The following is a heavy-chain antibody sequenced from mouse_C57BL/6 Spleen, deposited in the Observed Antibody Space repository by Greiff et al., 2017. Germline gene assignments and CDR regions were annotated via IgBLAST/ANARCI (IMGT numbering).Heavy chain of an antibody. J-gene: IGHJ4*01. D-gene: IGHD2-14*01. V-gene: IGHV1-80*01. CDR3: GIRGYEGRSNAMED. CDR2: IYPGDGDT. Sequence: QVQLQQSGAELVKPGASVKISCKASGYAFSSYWMNWVKQRPGKGLEWIGQIYPGDGDTNYNGKFKGKATLTADKSCSTAYMQLSSLTSEDSAVYFWGIRGYEGRSNAMEDGGQGTSVTVCS. CDR1: GYAFSSYW.